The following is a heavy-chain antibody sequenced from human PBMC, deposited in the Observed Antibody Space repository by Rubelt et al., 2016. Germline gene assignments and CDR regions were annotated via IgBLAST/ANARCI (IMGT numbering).Heavy chain of an antibody. J-gene: IGHJ4*02. D-gene: IGHD3-3*01. CDR1: GGSISSSSYY. V-gene: IGHV4-39*01. Sequence: QLQLQESGPGLVKLSETLSLTCTVSGGSISSSSYYWGWIRQPPGKGLEWIGSIYYSGSTYYNPSLKSRVTIPVDTSKNQSSLKLSSVTAADTAVYYCARGRFLEWLPPDYWGQGTLVTVSS. CDR3: ARGRFLEWLPPDY. CDR2: IYYSGST.